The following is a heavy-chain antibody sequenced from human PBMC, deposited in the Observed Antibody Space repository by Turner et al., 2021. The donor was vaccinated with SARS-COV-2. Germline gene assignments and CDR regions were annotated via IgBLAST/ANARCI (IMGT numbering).Heavy chain of an antibody. J-gene: IGHJ4*02. V-gene: IGHV3-23*01. CDR1: GFTFSSYA. CDR2: ISGSGGTT. D-gene: IGHD3-22*01. CDR3: AKADRVMIVVVITLFDY. Sequence: EVQLLESGGGLVQPGGSLRLSCASSGFTFSSYAMSWVRQAPGKGLKWVSAISGSGGTTYYADSVKGRFTISRDNSKNTLYLQMNSLRAEDTAVYYCAKADRVMIVVVITLFDYWGQGTLVTVSS.